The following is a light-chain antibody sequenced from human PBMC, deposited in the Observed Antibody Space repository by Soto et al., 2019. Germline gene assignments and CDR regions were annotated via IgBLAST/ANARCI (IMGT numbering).Light chain of an antibody. CDR1: SSNIGAGYD. Sequence: QSVLTQPPSVSGAPGQRVTISCTGSSSNIGAGYDVHWYQQLPGKAPKLLIYGNDNRPPGFPERFSGSKSGTSASLSITGLRADDEADYYCQSYGSSPSANFVFGTGTKVTVL. CDR2: GND. V-gene: IGLV1-40*01. J-gene: IGLJ1*01. CDR3: QSYGSSPSANFV.